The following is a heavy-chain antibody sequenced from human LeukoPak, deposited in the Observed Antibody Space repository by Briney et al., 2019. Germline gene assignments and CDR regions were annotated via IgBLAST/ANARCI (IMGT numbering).Heavy chain of an antibody. CDR1: GGSISSSSYY. D-gene: IGHD5-18*01. CDR3: ARSWIQLWSEVIDY. J-gene: IGHJ4*02. V-gene: IGHV4-61*05. CDR2: IYYSGNT. Sequence: SETLSLTCTVSGGSISSSSYYWGWIRQPPGKGLEWIGNIYYSGNTNYNPSLKSRVTISVDTSKNQFSLKLSSVTAADTAVYYCARSWIQLWSEVIDYWGQGTLVTVSS.